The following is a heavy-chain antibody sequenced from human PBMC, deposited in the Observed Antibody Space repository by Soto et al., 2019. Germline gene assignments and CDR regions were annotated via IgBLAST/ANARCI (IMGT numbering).Heavy chain of an antibody. J-gene: IGHJ4*02. CDR3: ARESEDLTSNFDY. CDR1: GFTFTRYS. Sequence: NPGGSLRLCCAASGFTFTRYSMNWVRQAPGKGLEWVSSISSTTNYIYYADSMKGRFTVSRDNAKNSVYLEMNSLSAEDTAVYYCARESEDLTSNFDYWGQGTLVTVSS. V-gene: IGHV3-21*01. CDR2: ISSTTNYI.